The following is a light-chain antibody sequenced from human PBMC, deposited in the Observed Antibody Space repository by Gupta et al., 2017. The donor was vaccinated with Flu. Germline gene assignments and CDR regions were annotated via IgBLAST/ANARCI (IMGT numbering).Light chain of an antibody. CDR2: GAS. V-gene: IGKV3-20*01. J-gene: IGKJ3*01. Sequence: EFVLTQSPGTLSLSPGERATLSCRASQSVASNFLAWYQQRPGQAPRLLIYGASNRATGIPDRFSGSGSGTDFTLTISRLEPEDFAVYYCQQDVSTPFTFGPGSRVAIK. CDR1: QSVASNF. CDR3: QQDVSTPFT.